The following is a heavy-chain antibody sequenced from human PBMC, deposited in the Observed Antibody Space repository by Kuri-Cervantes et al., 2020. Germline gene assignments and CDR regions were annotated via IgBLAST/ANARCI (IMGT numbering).Heavy chain of an antibody. CDR3: ARGYSGYAAPYYFDY. CDR2: IYDSGST. V-gene: IGHV4-59*05. D-gene: IGHD5-12*01. J-gene: IGHJ4*02. CDR1: DGSISSYY. Sequence: SETLSLTCTVSDGSISSYYCSWIRQPPGKGLEWIGRIYDSGSTYYNPSLKSRVTISTDTSKNQFSLKLRSVTAADTAVYHCARGYSGYAAPYYFDYWGQGTLVTVSS.